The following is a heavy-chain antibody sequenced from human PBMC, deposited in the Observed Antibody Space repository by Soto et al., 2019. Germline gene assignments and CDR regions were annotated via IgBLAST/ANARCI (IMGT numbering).Heavy chain of an antibody. CDR2: INAGNGNT. Sequence: ASVKVSCKASGYTFTSYAMHWVRQAPGQRLEWMRWINAGNGNTKYSQKFQGRVTITRDTSASTAYMELSSLRSEDTAVYYCAGAYSMAPPTNWFDPWGQGTLVTVSS. CDR1: GYTFTSYA. D-gene: IGHD2-21*01. J-gene: IGHJ5*02. CDR3: AGAYSMAPPTNWFDP. V-gene: IGHV1-3*01.